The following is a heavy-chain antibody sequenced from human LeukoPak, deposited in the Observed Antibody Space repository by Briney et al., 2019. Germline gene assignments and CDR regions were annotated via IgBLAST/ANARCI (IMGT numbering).Heavy chain of an antibody. V-gene: IGHV3-30*04. J-gene: IGHJ4*02. Sequence: GGSLRLSCAASGFTFSSFAMHWVRQAPGRGLEWVAVISNDGSKKNYADSVKGRFIISRDNSKNMLHLQMNSLRAEDTAVFYCARERESSLYYFDYWGQGTLVTVSS. CDR2: ISNDGSKK. CDR1: GFTFSSFA. D-gene: IGHD5-24*01. CDR3: ARERESSLYYFDY.